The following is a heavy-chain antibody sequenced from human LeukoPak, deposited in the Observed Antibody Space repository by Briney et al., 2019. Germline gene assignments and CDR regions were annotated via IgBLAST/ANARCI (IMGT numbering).Heavy chain of an antibody. CDR2: ISSSSSTI. D-gene: IGHD3-10*01. CDR3: AKDSDSVLLWFGEFPAAADY. Sequence: GGSLRLSCAASGFTFSSYAMSWVRQAPGKGLEWVSYISSSSSTIYYADSVKGRFTISRDNSKNTLYLQMNSLRAEDTAVYYCAKDSDSVLLWFGEFPAAADYWGQGTLVTVSS. V-gene: IGHV3-23*01. J-gene: IGHJ4*02. CDR1: GFTFSSYA.